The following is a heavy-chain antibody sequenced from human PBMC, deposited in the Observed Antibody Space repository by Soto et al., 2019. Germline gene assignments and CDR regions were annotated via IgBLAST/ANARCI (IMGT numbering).Heavy chain of an antibody. J-gene: IGHJ6*03. CDR2: IYSGGST. V-gene: IGHV3-66*01. CDR3: ARAQGDFWSVYYIRYYYYYMDV. D-gene: IGHD3-3*01. CDR1: GFTVSSNY. Sequence: PGGSLRLSCAASGFTVSSNYMSWVRQAPGKGLEWVSVIYSGGSTYYADSVKGRFTISRDNSKNTLYLQMNSLRAEDTAVYYCARAQGDFWSVYYIRYYYYYMDVWGKGTTVTVSS.